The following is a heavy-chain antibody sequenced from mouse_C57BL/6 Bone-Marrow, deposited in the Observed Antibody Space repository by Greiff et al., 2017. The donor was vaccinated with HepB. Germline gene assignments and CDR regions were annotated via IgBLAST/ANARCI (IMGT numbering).Heavy chain of an antibody. CDR3: ARLRMVTTVVAGDY. Sequence: QVQLQQSGAELVRPGASVKLSCKASGYTFTDYYINWVKQRPGQGLEWIARIYPGSGNTYYNEKFKGKATLTAEKSSSTAYMQVSSLTSEDSAVYFCARLRMVTTVVAGDYWGQGTTLTVSS. D-gene: IGHD1-1*01. V-gene: IGHV1-76*01. CDR1: GYTFTDYY. CDR2: IYPGSGNT. J-gene: IGHJ2*01.